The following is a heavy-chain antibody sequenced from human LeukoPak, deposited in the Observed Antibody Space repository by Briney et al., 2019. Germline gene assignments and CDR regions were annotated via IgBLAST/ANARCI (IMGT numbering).Heavy chain of an antibody. V-gene: IGHV4-59*08. J-gene: IGHJ4*02. CDR1: GGSIRGDY. CDR3: AKYGKSGWSIDN. CDR2: IYHTGAT. Sequence: PSETLSLTCTVSGGSIRGDYWTWIRQPPGKGLQYIGYIYHTGATNYNPSLKSRVTMSVDTSKNQFSLKLNSVTAADTAVYFCAKYGKSGWSIDNWGQGTLVTVSS. D-gene: IGHD6-19*01.